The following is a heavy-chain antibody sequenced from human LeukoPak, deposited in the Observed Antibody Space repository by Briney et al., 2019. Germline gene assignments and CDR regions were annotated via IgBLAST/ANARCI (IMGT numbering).Heavy chain of an antibody. CDR2: IIPIFGTA. J-gene: IGHJ4*02. V-gene: IGHV1-69*13. CDR3: ARARSHYDSSGYSLLSPFDY. CDR1: GGTFSSYA. D-gene: IGHD3-22*01. Sequence: ASVKVSCKASGGTFSSYAISWVRQAPGQGLEWMGGIIPIFGTANYAQKFQGRVTITADESTSTAYMELSSLRSEDTAVYYCARARSHYDSSGYSLLSPFDYWGQGTLVTVSS.